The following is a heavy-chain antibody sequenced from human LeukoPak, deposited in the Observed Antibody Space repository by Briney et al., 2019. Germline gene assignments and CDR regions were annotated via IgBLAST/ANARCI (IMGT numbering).Heavy chain of an antibody. CDR1: GFTFSNAW. V-gene: IGHV3-15*01. D-gene: IGHD3-16*02. J-gene: IGHJ4*02. CDR2: IKSKTDGGTT. CDR3: TTVISH. Sequence: GGSLRLSCAASGFTFSNAWMSWVRQAPGKGLEWVGCIKSKTDGGTTDYAAPVKGRFTISRDDSKNTLYLQMNSLKTEDTAVYYCTTVISHWGQGTLVTVSS.